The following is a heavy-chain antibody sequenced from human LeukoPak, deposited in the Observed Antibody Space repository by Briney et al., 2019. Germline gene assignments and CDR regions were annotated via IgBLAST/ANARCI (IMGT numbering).Heavy chain of an antibody. CDR1: GYTFTSYG. CDR3: ARPSRGSGSYYSGYYFDY. J-gene: IGHJ4*02. CDR2: ISAYNGNT. V-gene: IGHV1-18*01. D-gene: IGHD3-10*01. Sequence: ASVKVSCKASGYTFTSYGISWVRQAPGQGLEWMGWISAYNGNTNYAQKLQGRVTMTTDTSTSTAYMELRSLRSDDTAVYYCARPSRGSGSYYSGYYFDYWGQGTLVTVSS.